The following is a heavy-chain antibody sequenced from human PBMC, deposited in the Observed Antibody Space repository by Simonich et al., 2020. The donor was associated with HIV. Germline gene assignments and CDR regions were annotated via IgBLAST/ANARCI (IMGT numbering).Heavy chain of an antibody. Sequence: QVQLVQSGAEVKKPGASVKVSCKASGYTFTNYFITWVRQAPGQGLEWMGWINPYNLNTNYAQTLQELQGRVTMTTDTSTSTVYMELRSLTSDDTAVYYCARGTRFDYWGQGTLVIVSS. J-gene: IGHJ4*02. CDR3: ARGTRFDY. CDR1: GYTFTNYF. CDR2: INPYNLNT. V-gene: IGHV1-18*01. D-gene: IGHD1-7*01.